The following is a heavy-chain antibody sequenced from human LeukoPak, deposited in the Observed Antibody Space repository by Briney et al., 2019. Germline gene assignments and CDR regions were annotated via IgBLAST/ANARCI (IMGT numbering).Heavy chain of an antibody. CDR3: TTDRPSGGYYDSSGYSC. V-gene: IGHV3-15*01. CDR1: GFTFSNAW. CDR2: IKSKTDGGTT. Sequence: GGSLRLSCAASGFTFSNAWMSWVRQAPGKGLEWVGRIKSKTDGGTTDCAAPVKGRFTISRDDSKNTLYLQMNSLKTEDTAVYYCTTDRPSGGYYDSSGYSCWGQGTLVTVSS. D-gene: IGHD3-22*01. J-gene: IGHJ4*02.